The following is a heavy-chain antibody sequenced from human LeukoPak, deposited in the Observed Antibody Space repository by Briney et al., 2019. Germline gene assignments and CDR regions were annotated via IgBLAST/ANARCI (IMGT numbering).Heavy chain of an antibody. J-gene: IGHJ5*02. CDR1: GYTFTSYG. D-gene: IGHD2-15*01. CDR3: ARGCSGGSCYENWFDP. CDR2: ISAYNGNT. V-gene: IGHV1-18*04. Sequence: ASVKVSCKASGYTFTSYGISWVRQPPGQGLEWMGWISAYNGNTNYAQKLQVRVTMTTDTSTSTAYMELRSLRSDDTAVYSCARGCSGGSCYENWFDPWGQGTLVTVSS.